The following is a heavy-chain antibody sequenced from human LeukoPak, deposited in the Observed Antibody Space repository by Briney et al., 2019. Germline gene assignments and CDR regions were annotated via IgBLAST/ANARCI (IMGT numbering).Heavy chain of an antibody. V-gene: IGHV3-9*01. CDR3: ARKDTAMVTHYFDY. J-gene: IGHJ4*02. Sequence: GGSLRLSCAASAFTFDDNAMHWVRQAPGKGLEWVSSISWNSRGIRYADSVKGRFTISRDNAKNSLYLQMNSLTAADTAVYYCARKDTAMVTHYFDYWGQGTLVTVSS. D-gene: IGHD5-18*01. CDR2: ISWNSRGI. CDR1: AFTFDDNA.